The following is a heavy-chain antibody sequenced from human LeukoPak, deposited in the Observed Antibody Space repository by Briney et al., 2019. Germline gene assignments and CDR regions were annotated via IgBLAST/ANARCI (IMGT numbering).Heavy chain of an antibody. Sequence: PSETLSLTCTVSGGSISSGSYYWSWIRQPAGKGLEWIGRIYTSGSTNYNPSLKSRVTISVDTSKNQFSLKLSSVTAAYTAVYYCASSIAAFFDYWGQGTLVTVSS. CDR2: IYTSGST. CDR3: ASSIAAFFDY. CDR1: GGSISSGSYY. J-gene: IGHJ4*02. V-gene: IGHV4-61*02. D-gene: IGHD6-6*01.